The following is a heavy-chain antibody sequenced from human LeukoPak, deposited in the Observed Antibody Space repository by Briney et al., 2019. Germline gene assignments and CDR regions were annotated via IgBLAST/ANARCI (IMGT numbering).Heavy chain of an antibody. CDR1: GGSISSSSYY. J-gene: IGHJ4*02. CDR2: IYYSGST. V-gene: IGHV4-39*07. CDR3: ASNPGGRGGYFDY. D-gene: IGHD1-14*01. Sequence: SETLSLTCTVSGGSISSSSYYWGWIRQPPGKGLEWIGSIYYSGSTNYNPSLKSRVTISVDKSKNQFSLKLSSVTAADTAVYYCASNPGGRGGYFDYWGQGTLVTVSS.